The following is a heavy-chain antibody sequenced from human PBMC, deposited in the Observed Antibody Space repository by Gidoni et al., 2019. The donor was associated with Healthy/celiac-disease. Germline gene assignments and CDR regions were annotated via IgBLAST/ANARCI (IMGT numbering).Heavy chain of an antibody. V-gene: IGHV3-30*18. CDR3: AKARRSYYYYGMDV. Sequence: QVQLVESGGGVVQPGRSLRLSCAASGFTFSSYGMHWVRQAPGKGLEWVAVISYDGSNKYYADSVKGRFTISRDNSKNTLYLQMNSLRAEDTAVYYCAKARRSYYYYGMDVWGQGTTVTVSS. CDR1: GFTFSSYG. CDR2: ISYDGSNK. J-gene: IGHJ6*02.